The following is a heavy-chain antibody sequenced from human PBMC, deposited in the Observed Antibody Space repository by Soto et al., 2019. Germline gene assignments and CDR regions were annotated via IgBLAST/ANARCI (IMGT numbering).Heavy chain of an antibody. V-gene: IGHV2-5*01. CDR3: EHTSSQQLVSDY. CDR1: GFSLSTSGVG. Sequence: SGPTLVNPTQTLTLTCTFSGFSLSTSGVGVGRIRQPPGKALEWLALIYWNDDKRYSPSLKSRLTITKDTSKNQVVLTMTNMDPVATPTHHCEHTSSQQLVSDYWGQGTLVTVSS. D-gene: IGHD6-13*01. J-gene: IGHJ4*02. CDR2: IYWNDDK.